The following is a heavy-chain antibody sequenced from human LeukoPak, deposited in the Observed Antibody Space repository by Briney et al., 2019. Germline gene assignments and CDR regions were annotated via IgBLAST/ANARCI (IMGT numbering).Heavy chain of an antibody. V-gene: IGHV3-23*01. J-gene: IGHJ4*02. CDR3: ATGGIVGAPPHFDY. D-gene: IGHD1-26*01. Sequence: GGSLRLSCAASGFIYSSDAMSWVRQAPGKGLEWVSAISDSGGRTYYADSVKGRFTISRDNSKNTLYLQMNGVEAEDTVLDSCATGGIVGAPPHFDYWGQGTLVTVSS. CDR2: ISDSGGRT. CDR1: GFIYSSDA.